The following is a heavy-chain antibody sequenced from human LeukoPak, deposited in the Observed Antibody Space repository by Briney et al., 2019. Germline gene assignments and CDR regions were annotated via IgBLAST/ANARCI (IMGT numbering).Heavy chain of an antibody. D-gene: IGHD6-19*01. CDR3: ASGWTNFDY. CDR2: ISYDGSNK. Sequence: VRSLRLSCAASGFTFSSYGMHWVRQAPGKGLEWVAVISYDGSNKYYADSVKGRFTISRDNSKNTVFLQMNSLRAEDTAVYYCASGWTNFDYWGQGTLATVSS. J-gene: IGHJ4*02. CDR1: GFTFSSYG. V-gene: IGHV3-30*03.